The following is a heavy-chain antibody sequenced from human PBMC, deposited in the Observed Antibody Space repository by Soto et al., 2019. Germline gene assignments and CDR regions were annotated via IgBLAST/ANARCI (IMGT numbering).Heavy chain of an antibody. CDR3: ARGGTTDPNQFDY. V-gene: IGHV1-18*01. D-gene: IGHD1-7*01. Sequence: ASLKVSCKASGYTFTISGISWVRRAPGQGLEWMGWISPYSGSTDYAQKVQGRVTMTTDTSTSTAYMELRSLRSDDTALYYCARGGTTDPNQFDYWGQGTLVTVSS. J-gene: IGHJ4*02. CDR2: ISPYSGST. CDR1: GYTFTISG.